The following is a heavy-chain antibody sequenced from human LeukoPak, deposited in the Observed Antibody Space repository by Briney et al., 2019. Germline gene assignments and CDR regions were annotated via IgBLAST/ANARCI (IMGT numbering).Heavy chain of an antibody. Sequence: SVKVSCKASGDTFSSYAISWVRQAPGQGLGWMGGIIPIFGTANYAQKFQGRVTITTDESTSTAYMELSSLRSEDTAVYYCARGSGSLGAFDIWGQGTMVTVSS. CDR3: ARGSGSLGAFDI. J-gene: IGHJ3*02. D-gene: IGHD1-26*01. V-gene: IGHV1-69*05. CDR2: IIPIFGTA. CDR1: GDTFSSYA.